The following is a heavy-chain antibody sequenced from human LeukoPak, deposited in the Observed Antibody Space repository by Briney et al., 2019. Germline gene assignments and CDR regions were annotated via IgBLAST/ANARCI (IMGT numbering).Heavy chain of an antibody. D-gene: IGHD3-10*01. CDR2: MNPNSGNT. Sequence: EASVKVSCKASGYTFTTYDINWVRQATGQGLEWMGWMNPNSGNTGYAQKFQGRVTMTRNTSISTAYMELSSLRSEDTAVYYCARGGPTTRYYYGSGSYYVGALYWGQGTLVTVSS. J-gene: IGHJ4*02. V-gene: IGHV1-8*01. CDR3: ARGGPTTRYYYGSGSYYVGALY. CDR1: GYTFTTYD.